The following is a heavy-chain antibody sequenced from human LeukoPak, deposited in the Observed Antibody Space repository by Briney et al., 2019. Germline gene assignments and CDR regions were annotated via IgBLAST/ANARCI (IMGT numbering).Heavy chain of an antibody. Sequence: PGGSLRLPCVASGFTFTQYWMTWVRQAPGKGLEWVARLHPDGSERNYVGSVEGRFTAFGDNAKSSLFLQMHSLRVEDTAVYYCARGGYSFDYLGQGTLVTVPS. D-gene: IGHD5-12*01. CDR3: ARGGYSFDY. V-gene: IGHV3-7*01. J-gene: IGHJ4*02. CDR2: LHPDGSER. CDR1: GFTFTQYW.